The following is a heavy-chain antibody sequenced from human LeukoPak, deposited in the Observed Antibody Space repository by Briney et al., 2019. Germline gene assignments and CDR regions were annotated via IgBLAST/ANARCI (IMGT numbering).Heavy chain of an antibody. J-gene: IGHJ4*02. Sequence: ASVKVSCKASGGTFSSYAISWVRQAPGQGLEWMGGIIPIFGTANYAQKFQGRVTITTDESTSTAYMELSSLRSEDTAVYYCASGEWELPAVFDYWGQGTLVTVSS. D-gene: IGHD1-26*01. CDR1: GGTFSSYA. CDR3: ASGEWELPAVFDY. V-gene: IGHV1-69*05. CDR2: IIPIFGTA.